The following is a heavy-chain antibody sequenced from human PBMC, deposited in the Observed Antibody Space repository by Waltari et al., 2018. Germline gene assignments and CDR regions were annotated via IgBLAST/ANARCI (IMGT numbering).Heavy chain of an antibody. CDR2: IYTSMSA. J-gene: IGHJ4*02. CDR1: GGSISNYY. CDR3: AREVRRDGFNYLDY. D-gene: IGHD5-12*01. V-gene: IGHV4-4*07. Sequence: QEQLQESGPGLVKPSEPLSLTCSVSGGSISNYYRSCIWQPAGNGLEWIGRIYTSMSANYSPSLKRRVTMSVDTSKNQFSLKLNSVTAADTAVYYCAREVRRDGFNYLDYWGQGTLVTVSS.